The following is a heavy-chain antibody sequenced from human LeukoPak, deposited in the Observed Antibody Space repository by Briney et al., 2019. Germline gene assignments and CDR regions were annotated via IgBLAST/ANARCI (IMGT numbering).Heavy chain of an antibody. CDR3: ARADIAAAGP. J-gene: IGHJ3*01. D-gene: IGHD6-13*01. Sequence: GGSLRLSCAASGFTFSSYSINWVRQAPGKGLEWVSYISSSSSTIYYADSVEGRFTISRDNAKNSLYLQMNSLRAEDTAVYYCARADIAAAGPWRQGTMVTVSS. CDR2: ISSSSSTI. V-gene: IGHV3-48*01. CDR1: GFTFSSYS.